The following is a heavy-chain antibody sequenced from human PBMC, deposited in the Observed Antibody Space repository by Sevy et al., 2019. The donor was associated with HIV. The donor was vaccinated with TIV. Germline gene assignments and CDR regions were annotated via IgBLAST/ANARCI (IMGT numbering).Heavy chain of an antibody. CDR3: ARGSCTTTSCYLFDY. Sequence: GGSLRLSCAASGFTFSSYSMSWVRQAPGKGLEGVSSISGTSTYIFYADSVKGRFTISRDNAKSSVYLQMNTLRAEDTSLYYCARGSCTTTSCYLFDYWGQGTLVTVSS. CDR2: ISGTSTYI. V-gene: IGHV3-21*01. J-gene: IGHJ4*02. D-gene: IGHD2-2*01. CDR1: GFTFSSYS.